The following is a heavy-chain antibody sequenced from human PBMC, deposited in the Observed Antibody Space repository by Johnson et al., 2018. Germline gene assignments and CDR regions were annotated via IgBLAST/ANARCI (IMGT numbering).Heavy chain of an antibody. J-gene: IGHJ6*03. Sequence: VQLLESGGGVVQPGRSLRLSCAASGFTFSSYGMHWVRQAPGKGLEWVAVIWYDGSNKYYADSVKGRFTIPRDNSTNTLYLQMNSLRAEDTAVYYCARDRDAAYYYYYMDVWGKGTTGTVSS. CDR2: IWYDGSNK. CDR3: ARDRDAAYYYYYMDV. CDR1: GFTFSSYG. V-gene: IGHV3-33*01. D-gene: IGHD5-24*01.